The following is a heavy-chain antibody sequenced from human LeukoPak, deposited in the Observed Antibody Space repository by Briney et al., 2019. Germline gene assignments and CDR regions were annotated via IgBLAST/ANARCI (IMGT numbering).Heavy chain of an antibody. CDR2: ISSSGSII. CDR3: ARDRGRLYYYGSGSSYYFDY. Sequence: PGGSLRLSCTTSGFIFSDYYMSWIRQAPGKGLEWVSYISSSGSIIYYADSVKGRFTISRDNAKNSLYLQMNSLRAEDTAVYYCARDRGRLYYYGSGSSYYFDYWGQGTLVTVSS. D-gene: IGHD3-10*01. V-gene: IGHV3-11*04. J-gene: IGHJ4*02. CDR1: GFIFSDYY.